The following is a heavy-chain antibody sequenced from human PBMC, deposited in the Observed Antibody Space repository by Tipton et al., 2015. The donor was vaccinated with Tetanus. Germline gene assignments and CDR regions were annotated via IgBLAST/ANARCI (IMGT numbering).Heavy chain of an antibody. CDR2: VDRSGTT. Sequence: TLSLTCTVSGVSISGYYWSWIRQPAGKGLEWIGRVDRSGTTTYNPTLKGRVTMSLDTSKNQFSLKLTSVTAADTAMYYCARGSDIVVVPGVTRADWFDPWGQGPLVTVSS. CDR1: GVSISGYY. J-gene: IGHJ5*02. V-gene: IGHV4-4*07. D-gene: IGHD2-2*01. CDR3: ARGSDIVVVPGVTRADWFDP.